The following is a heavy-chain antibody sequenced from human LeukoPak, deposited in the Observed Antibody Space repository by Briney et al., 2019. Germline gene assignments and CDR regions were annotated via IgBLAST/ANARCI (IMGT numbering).Heavy chain of an antibody. CDR3: AKAGNFGGDDY. V-gene: IGHV3-30*02. J-gene: IGHJ4*02. CDR2: IRTDGSNE. CDR1: GFTFSSYG. D-gene: IGHD3-10*01. Sequence: GGSLRLSCAASGFTFSSYGMQWVRQAPGSGLEWVAFIRTDGSNEYYADSVKGRFTISRDNSKNTLYLQMNSLRAEDTAVYYCAKAGNFGGDDYWGQGTLVTVSS.